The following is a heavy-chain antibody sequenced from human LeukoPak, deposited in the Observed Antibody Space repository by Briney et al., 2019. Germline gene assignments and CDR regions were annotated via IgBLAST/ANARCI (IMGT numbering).Heavy chain of an antibody. CDR3: ARLSFLSFSYDSTGHAIFFFDY. J-gene: IGHJ4*02. Sequence: SETLSLTCAVYGGSFSGYHWSWIRPSPGKGLEWIGEISHTGIASYNPSLKSRVAISVDASKNQFSLRMDSVTAADRAVYYCARLSFLSFSYDSTGHAIFFFDYWGRGTLVTVSS. CDR1: GGSFSGYH. CDR2: ISHTGIA. D-gene: IGHD3-22*01. V-gene: IGHV4-34*01.